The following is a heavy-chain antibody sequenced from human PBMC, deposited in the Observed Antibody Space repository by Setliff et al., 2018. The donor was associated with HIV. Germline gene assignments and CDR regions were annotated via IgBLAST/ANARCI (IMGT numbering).Heavy chain of an antibody. CDR2: IYHSATT. D-gene: IGHD3-10*01. J-gene: IGHJ4*02. CDR3: ARRDVSPLWFGQFDY. V-gene: IGHV4-38-2*02. Sequence: PSETLSLTCTVSGSFINSDYWGWIRQPPGKGLEWIGSIYHSATTYYNPSLWGRVTISIDTSKNQFSLKLSSVTAADTAVYYCARRDVSPLWFGQFDYWGQGTLVTVSS. CDR1: GSFINSDY.